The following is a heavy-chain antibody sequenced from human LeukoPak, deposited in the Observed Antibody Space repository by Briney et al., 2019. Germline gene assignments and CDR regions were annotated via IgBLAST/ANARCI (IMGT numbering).Heavy chain of an antibody. CDR2: IYYSGST. D-gene: IGHD6-13*01. CDR3: ARQYSSSWTTFDY. J-gene: IGHJ4*02. V-gene: IGHV4-59*08. Sequence: SETLSLTCTVSGGSISSYYWSWIRQPPAKGLEWIGYIYYSGSTNYNPSLKSRVTISVDTSKNQFSLKLSSVTAADTAVYYCARQYSSSWTTFDYWGQGTLVTVSS. CDR1: GGSISSYY.